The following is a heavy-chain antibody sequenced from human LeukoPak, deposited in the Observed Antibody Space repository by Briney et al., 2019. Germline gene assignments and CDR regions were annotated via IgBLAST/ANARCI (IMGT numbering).Heavy chain of an antibody. J-gene: IGHJ3*02. CDR1: GFTFSSYA. CDR2: ISYDGSNK. D-gene: IGHD3-22*01. Sequence: GGSLRLSCAASGFTFSSYAMPCVRQAPGKGLEWVAVISYDGSNKYYADWVNGRFTISRDNSKHTLYVKMNSLRAEDTAVYYCADHGEISITMIVVVAEDAFDIWGQGTMVTVSS. V-gene: IGHV3-30-3*01. CDR3: ADHGEISITMIVVVAEDAFDI.